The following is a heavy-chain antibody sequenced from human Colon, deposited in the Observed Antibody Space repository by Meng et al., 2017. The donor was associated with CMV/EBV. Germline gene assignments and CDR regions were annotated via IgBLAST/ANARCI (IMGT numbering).Heavy chain of an antibody. CDR1: GFTFSSYS. CDR3: AKDFWRGYYQGYFDY. J-gene: IGHJ4*02. D-gene: IGHD3-3*01. CDR2: IWFDGTYK. Sequence: GESLKISCAASGFTFSSYSMNWVRQAPGKGLEWVAVIWFDGTYKYYSDSVEGRFTISRDNSKNTLYLQMNSLRAEDTAVYYCAKDFWRGYYQGYFDYWGQGTLVTVSS. V-gene: IGHV3-33*06.